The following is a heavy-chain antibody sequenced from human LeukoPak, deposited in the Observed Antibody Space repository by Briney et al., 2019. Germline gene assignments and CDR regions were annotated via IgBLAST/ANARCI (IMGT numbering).Heavy chain of an antibody. V-gene: IGHV3-48*03. J-gene: IGHJ6*02. CDR3: AREDQGMDV. CDR1: GFTFRSYE. CDR2: ISSSGSTI. Sequence: PGGSLRLSCAVSGFTFRSYEMNWVRQAPGKGLEWVSYISSSGSTIYYADSAKGRFTISRDNAKNSLYLQMNSLRPEDTAVYCCAREDQGMDVWGQGTTVTVSS.